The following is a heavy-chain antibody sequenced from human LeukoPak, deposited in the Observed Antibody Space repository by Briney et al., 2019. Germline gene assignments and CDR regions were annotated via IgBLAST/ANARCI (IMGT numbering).Heavy chain of an antibody. J-gene: IGHJ6*02. D-gene: IGHD6-19*01. CDR2: IYHSGST. Sequence: PSETLSLTCAVSGGSISSGGYSWSWIRQPPGKGLEWIGYIYHSGSTYYNPSLKSRVTISVDTSKNQFSLKLSSVTAADTAVYYCARVGWDYYGMDVWGQGTTVTVSS. CDR3: ARVGWDYYGMDV. CDR1: GGSISSGGYS. V-gene: IGHV4-30-2*01.